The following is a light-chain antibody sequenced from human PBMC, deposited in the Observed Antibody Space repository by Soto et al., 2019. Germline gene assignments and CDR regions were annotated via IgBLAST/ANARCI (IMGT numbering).Light chain of an antibody. Sequence: DIQMTQSPSTLSASVGDRVTITYRASQSINNWLAWYQQKPGKAPKVLIYDASSLESGVPSRFSGSGSGTEFTLTISSLQPDDFATYYCQQYNSYPYTFGQGTKLEIK. V-gene: IGKV1-5*01. CDR1: QSINNW. J-gene: IGKJ2*01. CDR3: QQYNSYPYT. CDR2: DAS.